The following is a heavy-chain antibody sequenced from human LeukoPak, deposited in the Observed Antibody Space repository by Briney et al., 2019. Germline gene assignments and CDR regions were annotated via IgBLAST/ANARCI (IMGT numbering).Heavy chain of an antibody. D-gene: IGHD3-10*01. J-gene: IGHJ4*02. CDR3: GRRVSRGWTDY. CDR1: GYTITDYY. CDR2: INPKSGST. V-gene: IGHV1-2*02. Sequence: ASVKVSCKISGYTITDYYLHWVRQAPGQGLEWKGWINPKSGSTHYAQKFQGRVIMTTDTSLNTAYLELPSLRSDDTAIYFCGRRVSRGWTDYWGQGTLVTASS.